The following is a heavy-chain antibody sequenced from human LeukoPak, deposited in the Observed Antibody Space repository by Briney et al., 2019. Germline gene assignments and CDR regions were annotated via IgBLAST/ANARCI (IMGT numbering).Heavy chain of an antibody. Sequence: GGSLRLSCAASGFTISDYYMSWIRQAPGKGLEWVSYISSSGSTIYYADSVKGRFTISRDNAKNSLYLQMNSLRAEDTAVYYCARDLYSGSYYDYWGQGTLVTVSS. V-gene: IGHV3-11*01. CDR3: ARDLYSGSYYDY. D-gene: IGHD1-26*01. CDR1: GFTISDYY. CDR2: ISSSGSTI. J-gene: IGHJ4*02.